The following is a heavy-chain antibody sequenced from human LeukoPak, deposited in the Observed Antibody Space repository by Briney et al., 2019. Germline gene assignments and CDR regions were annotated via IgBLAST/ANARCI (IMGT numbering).Heavy chain of an antibody. V-gene: IGHV3-23*01. D-gene: IGHD5-18*01. Sequence: PGGSLRLSCAASGFTFSSYAMRCVRQAPGKGLEWVSGISGSGGSTHYADSVKGRFTISRDNSKNTLYLQMNSLRAEDTAVYYCAKGEGYSYGLQDYWGQGTLVTVSS. CDR1: GFTFSSYA. CDR2: ISGSGGST. CDR3: AKGEGYSYGLQDY. J-gene: IGHJ4*02.